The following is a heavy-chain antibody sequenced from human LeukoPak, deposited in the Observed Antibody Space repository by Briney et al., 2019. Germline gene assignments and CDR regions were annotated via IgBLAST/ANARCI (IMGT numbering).Heavy chain of an antibody. Sequence: GGSLRLSCAASGFTFSSYNMNWVRQAPGKGLEWVSSITSSSSYIYYADSVKGRFTISRDNAKNSLYLQMNSLRAEDTAVYYCARADSPYIVATYFVSIAVAFDYWGQGTLVTVSS. D-gene: IGHD5-12*01. CDR2: ITSSSSYI. V-gene: IGHV3-21*01. J-gene: IGHJ4*02. CDR3: ARADSPYIVATYFVSIAVAFDY. CDR1: GFTFSSYN.